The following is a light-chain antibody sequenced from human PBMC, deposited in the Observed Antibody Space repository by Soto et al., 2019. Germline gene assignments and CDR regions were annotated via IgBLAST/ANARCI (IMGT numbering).Light chain of an antibody. CDR1: SSDVGGYNY. J-gene: IGLJ1*01. CDR2: GVT. V-gene: IGLV2-14*01. Sequence: QSALTRPASVSGSPGQSITISCTGTSSDVGGYNYVSWYQQHPGIAPKLLIYGVTNRPSGVSTRFSGSKSGNTASLTISGLQAEDEADYHCSSYTSASTLLYLFGTGTRSPS. CDR3: SSYTSASTLLYL.